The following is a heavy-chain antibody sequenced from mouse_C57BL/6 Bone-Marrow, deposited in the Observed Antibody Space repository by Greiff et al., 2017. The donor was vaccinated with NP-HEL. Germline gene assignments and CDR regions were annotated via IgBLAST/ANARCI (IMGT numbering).Heavy chain of an antibody. CDR3: ARCPLLCPWYFDV. Sequence: QVHVKQPGAELVKPGASVKMSCKASGYTFTSYWITWVKQRPGQGLEWIGDIYPGSGSTNYNEKFKSKATLTVDTSSSTADMQLSSLTSEDSAVYYCARCPLLCPWYFDVWGTGTTVTVSS. CDR2: IYPGSGST. V-gene: IGHV1-55*01. D-gene: IGHD1-1*02. CDR1: GYTFTSYW. J-gene: IGHJ1*03.